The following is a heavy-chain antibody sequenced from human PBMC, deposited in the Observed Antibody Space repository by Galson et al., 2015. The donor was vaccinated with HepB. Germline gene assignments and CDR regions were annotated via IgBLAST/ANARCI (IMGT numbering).Heavy chain of an antibody. CDR1: GYTFTSYY. D-gene: IGHD3-22*01. CDR2: INPSGGST. J-gene: IGHJ4*02. V-gene: IGHV1-46*01. Sequence: SVKVSCKASGYTFTSYYMHWVRQAPGQGLEWMGIINPSGGSTSYAQKFQGRVTMTRDTSTSTVYMELSSLRSEDTAVYYCARGPAGYDTSGYFDYWGQGILVTVSS. CDR3: ARGPAGYDTSGYFDY.